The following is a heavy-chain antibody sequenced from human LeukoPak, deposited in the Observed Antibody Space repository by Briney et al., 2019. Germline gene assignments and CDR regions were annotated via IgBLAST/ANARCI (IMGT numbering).Heavy chain of an antibody. J-gene: IGHJ4*02. CDR3: ARDSFGVDTGGY. D-gene: IGHD7-27*01. V-gene: IGHV3-53*01. CDR2: IYSGGST. Sequence: PGGSLRLSCAASGFTFSSYAMSWVRQAPGKGLEWVSVIYSGGSTYYADSVKGRFTISRDNSKNTLYLQMNSLRAEDTAVYYCARDSFGVDTGGYWGQGTLVTVSS. CDR1: GFTFSSYA.